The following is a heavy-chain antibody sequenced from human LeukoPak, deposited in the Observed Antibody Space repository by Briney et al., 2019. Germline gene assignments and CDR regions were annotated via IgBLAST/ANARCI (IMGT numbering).Heavy chain of an antibody. CDR3: ARGSDLYYYDSPPDY. Sequence: EGSLRLSCAASGFTFSDYYMSWIRQAPGKGLEWVSYISSSGSTIYYADSVKGRFTISRDNAKNSLYLQMNSLRAEDTAVYYCARGSDLYYYDSPPDYWGQGTLVTVSS. V-gene: IGHV3-11*04. D-gene: IGHD3-22*01. CDR2: ISSSGSTI. CDR1: GFTFSDYY. J-gene: IGHJ4*02.